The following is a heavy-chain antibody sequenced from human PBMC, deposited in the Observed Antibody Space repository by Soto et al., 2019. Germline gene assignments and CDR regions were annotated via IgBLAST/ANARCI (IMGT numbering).Heavy chain of an antibody. CDR2: TYYRSKWYN. J-gene: IGHJ2*01. D-gene: IGHD3-16*01. Sequence: QEQLQQSGPGLVKPSQTLSLTCAISGDSVSKNSATWNWIRQSPARGLEWLGRTYYRSKWYNDYAVSVKSRITINPDTSKNQFFLQLNSVTPEDTAVYYCARGSLRGGNWYFDLWGRGTLVTVSS. CDR1: GDSVSKNSAT. CDR3: ARGSLRGGNWYFDL. V-gene: IGHV6-1*01.